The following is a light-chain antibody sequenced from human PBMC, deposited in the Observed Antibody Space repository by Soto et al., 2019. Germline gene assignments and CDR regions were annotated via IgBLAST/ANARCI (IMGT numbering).Light chain of an antibody. Sequence: TQSTGTLSLSPGARATLSCRASQSVSSSYLAWYQQKPGQAPRLLIYGASSRATGIPDRFSGSGSGTDFTLTISSLQPEDFATYYCQQANSFPITFGQGTRLEIK. CDR3: QQANSFPIT. CDR2: GAS. V-gene: IGKV3-20*01. CDR1: QSVSSSY. J-gene: IGKJ5*01.